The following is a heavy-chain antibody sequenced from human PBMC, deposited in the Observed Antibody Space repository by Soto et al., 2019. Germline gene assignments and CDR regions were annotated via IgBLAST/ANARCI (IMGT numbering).Heavy chain of an antibody. D-gene: IGHD3-10*01. Sequence: QMQLVESGGGVVQPGRSLRLSCAASGFTFSSYGMHWVRQAPGKGLEWVAVIWYDGSNKYYADSVKGRFTISRDNSKNTLYVQMNSLRAGDTAVDCCARDRGYGSGFDYWGQGTLVTVSS. CDR1: GFTFSSYG. CDR3: ARDRGYGSGFDY. V-gene: IGHV3-33*01. J-gene: IGHJ4*02. CDR2: IWYDGSNK.